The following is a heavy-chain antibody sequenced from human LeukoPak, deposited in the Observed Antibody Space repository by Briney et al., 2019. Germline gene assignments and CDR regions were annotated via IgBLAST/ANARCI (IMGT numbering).Heavy chain of an antibody. CDR2: ISSSSSYI. CDR1: GFTFSSYS. D-gene: IGHD3-10*01. Sequence: GGSLGLSCAASGFTFSSYSMNWVRQAPGKGLEWVSSISSSSSYIYYADSVKGRFTISRDNAKNSLYLQMNSLRAEDTGVYYCARDEVRGVAFDYWGQGTLVTVSS. J-gene: IGHJ4*02. V-gene: IGHV3-21*01. CDR3: ARDEVRGVAFDY.